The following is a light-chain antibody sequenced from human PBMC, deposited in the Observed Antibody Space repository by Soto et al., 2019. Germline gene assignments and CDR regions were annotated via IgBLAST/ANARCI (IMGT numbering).Light chain of an antibody. V-gene: IGKV3-20*01. CDR1: QSVSSSY. Sequence: IVLTQSPGTLSLSPGERATLSCRASQSVSSSYLAWYQQKPGQAPRLLIYGASSRATGIPDRFSGSGSGTDFTLTISRLEPEDFAVYYCQQYYTSPLTFGGGTKVEIK. J-gene: IGKJ4*01. CDR2: GAS. CDR3: QQYYTSPLT.